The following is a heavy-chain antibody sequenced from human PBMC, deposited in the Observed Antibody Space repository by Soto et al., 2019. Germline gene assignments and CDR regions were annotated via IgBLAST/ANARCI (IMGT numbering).Heavy chain of an antibody. Sequence: QVQLVQSGAEVKKPGSSVKVSCKASGGSFSSYAISWVRQAPGQGLEWMGGIIPIFGTPSYAQKFQGRVTSTADESTSTAYMELSSLRSEDTAVYYCAREYRSSSGRFDNWDQGTLVTVSS. J-gene: IGHJ4*02. D-gene: IGHD6-6*01. CDR2: IIPIFGTP. V-gene: IGHV1-69*01. CDR3: AREYRSSSGRFDN. CDR1: GGSFSSYA.